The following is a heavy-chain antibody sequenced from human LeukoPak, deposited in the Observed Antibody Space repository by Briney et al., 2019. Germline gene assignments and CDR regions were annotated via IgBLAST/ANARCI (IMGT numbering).Heavy chain of an antibody. CDR2: INHSGST. J-gene: IGHJ4*02. D-gene: IGHD3-22*01. CDR3: ARADPIVDFDY. Sequence: GSLRLSCAASGFTFSSYWMSWVRQAPGKGLEWIGEINHSGSTNYNPSLKSRVTISVDTSKNQFSLKLSSVTAADTAVYYCARADPIVDFDYWGQGTLVTVSS. CDR1: GFTFSSYW. V-gene: IGHV4-34*01.